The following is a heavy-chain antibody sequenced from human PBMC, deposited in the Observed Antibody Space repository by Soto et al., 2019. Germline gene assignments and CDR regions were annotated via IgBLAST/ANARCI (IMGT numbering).Heavy chain of an antibody. J-gene: IGHJ6*03. CDR2: MNPNSGNT. CDR1: GYTFTSYD. Sequence: ASVKVSCKASGYTFTSYDINWVRQATGQGLEWMGWMNPNSGNTGYAQKFQGRVTMTRNTSISTAYMDLCSLSSEDTAVFYCARGFGGYCSGGSCYSGYYYYMDVWGKGTTVTVSS. CDR3: ARGFGGYCSGGSCYSGYYYYMDV. V-gene: IGHV1-8*01. D-gene: IGHD2-15*01.